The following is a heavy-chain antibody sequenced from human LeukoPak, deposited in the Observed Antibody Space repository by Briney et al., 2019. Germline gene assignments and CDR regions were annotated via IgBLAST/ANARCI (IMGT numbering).Heavy chain of an antibody. CDR3: ARHGGRYSHSIDS. Sequence: GESLKISCKGSGYSFTNSWIGWVRQMPGKGLVWMGIIYVGDSDVRYSPSFQGQVTISADKSISSAYLQWSSLKVSDTAMYYCARHGGRYSHSIDSWGQGTLVTVSS. J-gene: IGHJ4*02. CDR2: IYVGDSDV. D-gene: IGHD1-26*01. CDR1: GYSFTNSW. V-gene: IGHV5-51*01.